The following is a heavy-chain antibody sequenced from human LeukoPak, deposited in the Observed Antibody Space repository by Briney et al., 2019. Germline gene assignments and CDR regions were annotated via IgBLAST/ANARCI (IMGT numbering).Heavy chain of an antibody. CDR1: GGSVSSGSCY. CDR2: IYYSGST. Sequence: SETLSLTCTVSGGSVSSGSCYWSWIRQPPGKGLEWIGYIYYSGSTNYNPSLKSRVTISVDTSKNQFSLKLSSVTAADTAVYYCARDPVVVVPAARVGYYYGMDVWGKGTTVTVSS. J-gene: IGHJ6*04. CDR3: ARDPVVVVPAARVGYYYGMDV. V-gene: IGHV4-61*01. D-gene: IGHD2-2*01.